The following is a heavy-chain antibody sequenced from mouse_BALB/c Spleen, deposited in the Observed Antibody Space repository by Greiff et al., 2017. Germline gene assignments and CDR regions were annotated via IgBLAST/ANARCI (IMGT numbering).Heavy chain of an antibody. CDR2: IRNKANGYTT. CDR1: GFTFTDYY. Sequence: EVQLVESGGGLVQPGGSLRLSCATSGFTFTDYYMSWVRQPPGKALEWLGFIRNKANGYTTEYSASVKGRFTISRDNSQSILYLQMNTLRAEDSATYYCAYSKGAMDYWGQGTSVTVSS. CDR3: AYSKGAMDY. V-gene: IGHV7-3*02. J-gene: IGHJ4*01.